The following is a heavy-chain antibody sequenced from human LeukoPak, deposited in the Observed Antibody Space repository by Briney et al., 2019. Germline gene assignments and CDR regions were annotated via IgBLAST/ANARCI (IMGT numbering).Heavy chain of an antibody. V-gene: IGHV3-30*04. J-gene: IGHJ6*03. CDR1: GFTFSSYA. Sequence: GGSLRLSCAASGFTFSSYAMHWVRQAPGKGLEWVAAISYDGNNKYYADSVKGRFTISRDNSKNTLYLQMNSLRAEDTAVYYCARDPYSGTYGDTYYYYMDVWGKGTTVTISS. D-gene: IGHD1-26*01. CDR2: ISYDGNNK. CDR3: ARDPYSGTYGDTYYYYMDV.